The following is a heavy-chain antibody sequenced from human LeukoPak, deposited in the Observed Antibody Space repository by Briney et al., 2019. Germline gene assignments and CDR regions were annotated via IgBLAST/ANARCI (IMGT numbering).Heavy chain of an antibody. CDR1: GFTFDDYA. J-gene: IGHJ4*02. CDR3: AKDQKIYSSGWYDY. V-gene: IGHV3-43D*03. D-gene: IGHD6-19*01. CDR2: ISWDGGST. Sequence: GGSLRLSCAASGFTFDDYAMHWGRQAPGKGLEWVSLISWDGGSTYYADSVKGRFTISRDNSKNSLYLQMNSLRAEDTALYYCAKDQKIYSSGWYDYWGQGTLVTVSS.